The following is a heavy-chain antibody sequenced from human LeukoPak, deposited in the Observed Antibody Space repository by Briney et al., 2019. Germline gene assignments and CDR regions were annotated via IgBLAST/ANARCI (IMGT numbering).Heavy chain of an antibody. Sequence: GESLQISCKGSEYSFTSYWIGWVRQVPGKGLEWMGIIFPGDSDIRYSPSFQGHVTISADQSITTAYLQWSSLKASDTAMYYCARHPYYYDNSGYLDLWGQGTLVTVSS. J-gene: IGHJ5*02. V-gene: IGHV5-51*01. CDR1: EYSFTSYW. CDR2: IFPGDSDI. CDR3: ARHPYYYDNSGYLDL. D-gene: IGHD3-22*01.